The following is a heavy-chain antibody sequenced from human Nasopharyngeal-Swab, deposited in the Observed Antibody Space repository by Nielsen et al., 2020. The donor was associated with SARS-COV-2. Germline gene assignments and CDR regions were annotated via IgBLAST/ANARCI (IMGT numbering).Heavy chain of an antibody. D-gene: IGHD5-18*01. CDR1: GFTLSSYA. Sequence: GESLKIPCAAPGFTLSSYAMHWVRQAPGTGLEWAAVISYDGSNKYYADSVKGRFTISRDNSKDTLYLQMNSLRAEDTAVYYCSGDRGGYSYFDYWGQGTLVTVSS. J-gene: IGHJ4*02. CDR2: ISYDGSNK. V-gene: IGHV3-30*04. CDR3: SGDRGGYSYFDY.